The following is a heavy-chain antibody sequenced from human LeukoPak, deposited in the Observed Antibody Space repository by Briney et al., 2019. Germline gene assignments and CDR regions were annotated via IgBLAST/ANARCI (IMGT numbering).Heavy chain of an antibody. J-gene: IGHJ4*02. D-gene: IGHD6-13*01. CDR2: ISSSSSYI. V-gene: IGHV3-21*01. CDR1: GFTFSSYS. Sequence: GGSLRLSCAASGFTFSSYSMNWVRQAPRKGLEWVSSISSSSSYIYYADSVKGRFTISRDNAKNSLYLQMNSLRAEDTAVYYCARSFIAAAGTDYWGQGTLVTVSS. CDR3: ARSFIAAAGTDY.